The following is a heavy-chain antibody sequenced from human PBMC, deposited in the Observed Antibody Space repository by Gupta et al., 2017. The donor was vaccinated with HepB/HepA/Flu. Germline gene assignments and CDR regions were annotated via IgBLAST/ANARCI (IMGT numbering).Heavy chain of an antibody. V-gene: IGHV4-31*03. Sequence: QVQLQESGPGLVKPSQTLSLPCTVSGGSISSGGYYWSWIRQHPGKGLEWIGYIYYSGSTYYNPSLKSRVTISVDTSKNQFSLKLSSVTAADTAVYYCAREQTGTTGHAFDIWGQGTMVTVSS. D-gene: IGHD1-7*01. CDR2: IYYSGST. CDR3: AREQTGTTGHAFDI. J-gene: IGHJ3*02. CDR1: GGSISSGGYY.